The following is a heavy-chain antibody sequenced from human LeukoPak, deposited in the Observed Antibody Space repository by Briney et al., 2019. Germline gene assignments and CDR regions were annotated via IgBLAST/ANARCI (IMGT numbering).Heavy chain of an antibody. V-gene: IGHV5-10-1*01. J-gene: IGHJ4*02. CDR1: GYSFTSYW. Sequence: GKSLKISCKGSGYSFTSYWISWVRQMPGKGLEWMGRIDPSDSYTNYSPSFQGHVTISADKSISTAYLQWSSLKASDTAMYYCARLEQGLLAAAGSWGQGTLVTVSS. CDR3: ARLEQGLLAAAGS. CDR2: IDPSDSYT. D-gene: IGHD6-13*01.